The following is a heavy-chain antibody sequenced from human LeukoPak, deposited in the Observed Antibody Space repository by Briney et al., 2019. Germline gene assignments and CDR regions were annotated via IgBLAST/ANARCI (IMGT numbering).Heavy chain of an antibody. CDR1: GGSIRSYF. CDR2: IYHSGNT. Sequence: SETLSLTCSVSGGSIRSYFWSWIRQAPGKGLEWIGHIYHSGNTNYNPSLKSRVTMSIDTSNRQLSLKLSSVTAADTAVYYCARPHPLYGAGSFAFWGQGNLVIVSS. CDR3: ARPHPLYGAGSFAF. D-gene: IGHD3-10*01. V-gene: IGHV4-59*08. J-gene: IGHJ4*02.